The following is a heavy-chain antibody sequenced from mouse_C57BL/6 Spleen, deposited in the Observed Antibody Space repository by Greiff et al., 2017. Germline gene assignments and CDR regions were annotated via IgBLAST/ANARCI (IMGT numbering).Heavy chain of an antibody. CDR1: GYAFTNYL. V-gene: IGHV1-54*01. J-gene: IGHJ2*01. CDR3: ARWDDYDGFDY. CDR2: INPGSGGT. D-gene: IGHD2-4*01. Sequence: QVQLQQSGAELVRPGTSVKVSCKASGYAFTNYLIEWVKQRPGQGLEWIGVINPGSGGTNSNEKFKGKATLTADKSSSTAYMQLSSLTSEDSAVYFCARWDDYDGFDYWGQGTTLTVSS.